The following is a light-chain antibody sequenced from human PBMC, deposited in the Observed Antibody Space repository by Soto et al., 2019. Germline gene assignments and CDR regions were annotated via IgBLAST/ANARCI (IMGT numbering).Light chain of an antibody. CDR1: SSDVGGYNY. J-gene: IGLJ1*01. Sequence: QSALTQPASVSGSPGQSITISCTGTSSDVGGYNYVSWYQQHPGKAPKLMIYEVSNRPSGVSNRFSGSKSGNTASLTISGLQAEDEADYYCSSYTSSSTHCVFGTGTKVTVL. CDR3: SSYTSSSTHCV. CDR2: EVS. V-gene: IGLV2-14*01.